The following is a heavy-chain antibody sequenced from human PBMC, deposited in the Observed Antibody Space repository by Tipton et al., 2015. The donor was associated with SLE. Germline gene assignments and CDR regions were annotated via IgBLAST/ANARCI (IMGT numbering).Heavy chain of an antibody. CDR3: ARAPNLGLDYYDSSGPFDY. CDR2: IYYSGST. V-gene: IGHV4-39*01. CDR1: GGSISSSSYY. Sequence: TLSLTCTVSGGSISSSSYYWGWIRQPPGKGLEWIGSIYYSGSTYYNPSLKSRVTISVDTSKNQFSLKLSSVTAADTAVYYCARAPNLGLDYYDSSGPFDYWCHGTLVTVSS. D-gene: IGHD3-22*01. J-gene: IGHJ4*01.